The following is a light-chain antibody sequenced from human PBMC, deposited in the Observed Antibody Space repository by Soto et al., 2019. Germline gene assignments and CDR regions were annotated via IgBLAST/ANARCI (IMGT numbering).Light chain of an antibody. CDR1: QSISSW. CDR2: DAS. CDR3: QQYNSYSGFT. Sequence: IQMTQTPSTLSASVGDRVTITCRGSQSISSWLAWYQQKPGKAPKLLIYDASSLESGVPSRFSGSGSGTEFTLTISSLQPDDFATYYCQQYNSYSGFTFGPGTKVDIK. J-gene: IGKJ3*01. V-gene: IGKV1-5*01.